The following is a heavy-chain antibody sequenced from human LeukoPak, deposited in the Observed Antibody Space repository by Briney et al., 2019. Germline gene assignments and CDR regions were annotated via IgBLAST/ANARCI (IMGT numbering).Heavy chain of an antibody. CDR3: ARGSGYENFDY. J-gene: IGHJ4*02. Sequence: PSETLSLTCTVSGGSISSYYWSWIRQPPGKGLEWIGYIYYSGSTNYDPSLKSRVTISVDTSKNQFSLKLSSVTAADTAVYYCARGSGYENFDYWGQGTLVTVSS. V-gene: IGHV4-59*01. CDR2: IYYSGST. CDR1: GGSISSYY. D-gene: IGHD5-12*01.